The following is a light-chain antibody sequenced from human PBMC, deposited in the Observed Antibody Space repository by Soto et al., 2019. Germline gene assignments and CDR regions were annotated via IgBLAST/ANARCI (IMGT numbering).Light chain of an antibody. V-gene: IGLV1-44*01. CDR3: AAWDDRRNGVV. CDR2: NNN. Sequence: QSVLTQPPSASGTPGPRVTIACSGSSSNIGSTTVKWYQQLPGTAHKLLIYNNNQRPSGVPDRFSGSKSGTSASLAISGLQSEDEADYYCAAWDDRRNGVVFGGGTKLTVL. J-gene: IGLJ3*02. CDR1: SSNIGSTT.